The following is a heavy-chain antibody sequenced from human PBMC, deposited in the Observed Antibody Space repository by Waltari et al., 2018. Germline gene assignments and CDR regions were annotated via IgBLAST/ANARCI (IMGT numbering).Heavy chain of an antibody. CDR1: GYTFTGSY. CDR3: ARGRREDSSGPGWFDP. Sequence: QVQLVQSGAEVKKPGASVKVSCKASGYTFTGSYMHWVRQAPGRGLEWMGWINPNSGGTNYAQKFQGRVTMTRDTSISTAYMELSRLRSDDTAVYYCARGRREDSSGPGWFDPWGQGTLVTVSS. D-gene: IGHD3-22*01. J-gene: IGHJ5*02. V-gene: IGHV1-2*02. CDR2: INPNSGGT.